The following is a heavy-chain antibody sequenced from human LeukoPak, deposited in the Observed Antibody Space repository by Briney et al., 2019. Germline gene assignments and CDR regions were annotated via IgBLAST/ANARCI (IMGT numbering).Heavy chain of an antibody. J-gene: IGHJ4*02. V-gene: IGHV3-23*01. CDR3: AKDRNDWKQGIDS. D-gene: IGHD1-1*01. Sequence: GGSLRLSCPASGFIFSDHAMNWVRQAPGKGPEWVSIISARDGRTYYADSVKGRFTISRDNSKNTLYLQMNSLRVEDTAVYYCAKDRNDWKQGIDSWGQGTLVTVST. CDR1: GFIFSDHA. CDR2: ISARDGRT.